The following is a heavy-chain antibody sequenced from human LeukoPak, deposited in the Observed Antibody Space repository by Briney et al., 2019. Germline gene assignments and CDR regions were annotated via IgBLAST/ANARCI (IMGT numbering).Heavy chain of an antibody. Sequence: GALRLSCAASGFTFSSYSMSWVRQAPGKGLEWVSSISTSSSRIYYADSVKGRFTISRDNAKNSLYLQMNSLRAEDTAVYYCAREDPVPLGGPFDYWGQGTLVTVSS. CDR3: AREDPVPLGGPFDY. J-gene: IGHJ4*02. D-gene: IGHD3-16*01. CDR1: GFTFSSYS. V-gene: IGHV3-21*01. CDR2: ISTSSSRI.